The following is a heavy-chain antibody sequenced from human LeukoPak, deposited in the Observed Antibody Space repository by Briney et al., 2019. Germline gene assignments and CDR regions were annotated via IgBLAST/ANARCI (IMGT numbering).Heavy chain of an antibody. CDR1: VGSFIVYY. Sequence: SEALSLTCAVYVGSFIVYYGCGSRDPLGKGRECSGEINHSGSTNYNPSLKSRVTISVDTSKNQFSLKLSSVTAADTAVYYCASGYTNDDAFDIWGQGTMVTVSS. D-gene: IGHD2-2*02. CDR2: INHSGST. V-gene: IGHV4-34*01. CDR3: ASGYTNDDAFDI. J-gene: IGHJ3*02.